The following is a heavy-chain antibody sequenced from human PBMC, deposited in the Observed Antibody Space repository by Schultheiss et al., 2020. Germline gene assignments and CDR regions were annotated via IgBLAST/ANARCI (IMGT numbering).Heavy chain of an antibody. V-gene: IGHV4-34*01. CDR2: INHSGST. CDR1: GGSFSGYY. CDR3: ARFGASTRASGMDV. Sequence: SETLSLTCAVYGGSFSGYYWIWIRQSPGNGLEWIGEINHSGSTNYNPSLKSRVTISVDTSKNQFSLKLSSVTAADTAVYYCARFGASTRASGMDVWGQGTTVTVS. D-gene: IGHD3-10*01. J-gene: IGHJ6*02.